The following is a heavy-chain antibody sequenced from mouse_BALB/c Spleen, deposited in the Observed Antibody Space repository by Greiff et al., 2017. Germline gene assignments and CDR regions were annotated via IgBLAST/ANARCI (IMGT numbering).Heavy chain of an antibody. CDR3: ARGYDYFDY. V-gene: IGHV5-4*02. D-gene: IGHD1-1*02. CDR2: ISDGGSYT. Sequence: EVKVVESGGGLVKPGGSLKLSCAASGFTFSDYYMYWVRQTPEKRLEWVATISDGGSYTYYPDSVKGRFTISRDNAKNNLYLQMSSLKSEDTAMYYCARGYDYFDYWGQGTTLTVSS. J-gene: IGHJ2*01. CDR1: GFTFSDYY.